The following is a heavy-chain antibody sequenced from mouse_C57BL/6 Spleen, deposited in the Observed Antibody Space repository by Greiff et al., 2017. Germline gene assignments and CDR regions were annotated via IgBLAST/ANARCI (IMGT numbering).Heavy chain of an antibody. CDR1: GYLFTDYN. D-gene: IGHD2-3*01. CDR3: AWSHDGCSWFAY. CDR2: INPNYGTT. V-gene: IGHV1-39*01. J-gene: IGHJ3*01. Sequence: VQLQQSGPELVKPGASVKISCKAFGYLFTDYNMNWVKQSYGKSLEWIGVINPNYGTTSYNQKFKGKATLTVDKSSSTAYMQLNSLTSEDSAVYYCAWSHDGCSWFAYWGQGTLVTVSA.